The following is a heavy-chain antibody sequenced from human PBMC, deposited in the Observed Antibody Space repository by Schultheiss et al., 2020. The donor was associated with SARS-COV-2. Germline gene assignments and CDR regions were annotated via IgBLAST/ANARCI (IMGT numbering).Heavy chain of an antibody. J-gene: IGHJ4*02. Sequence: ASVKVSCKASGYTFTSYAMHWVRQAPGQRLEWMGWINAGNGNTKYSQKFQGRVTITRDMSTSTAYMELSSLRSEDTAVYYCARLGSIAARRSFDYWGQGTLVTVSS. CDR3: ARLGSIAARRSFDY. D-gene: IGHD6-6*01. V-gene: IGHV1-3*01. CDR2: INAGNGNT. CDR1: GYTFTSYA.